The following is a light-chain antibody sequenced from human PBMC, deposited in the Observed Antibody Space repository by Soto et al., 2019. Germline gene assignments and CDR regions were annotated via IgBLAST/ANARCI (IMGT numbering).Light chain of an antibody. Sequence: DIQMTQSPSSVSASVGDRVTITCRASQYISSWVAWYQPKPGKAPKLLISAASSLQSGVPRRFSGSGSGTDFTLIISSLQPEDFATYFCQQGDSFPFTFGGGTKVDIK. CDR2: AAS. CDR1: QYISSW. V-gene: IGKV1-12*01. J-gene: IGKJ4*01. CDR3: QQGDSFPFT.